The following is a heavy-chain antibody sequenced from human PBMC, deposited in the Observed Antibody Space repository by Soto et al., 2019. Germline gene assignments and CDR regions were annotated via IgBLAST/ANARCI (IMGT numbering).Heavy chain of an antibody. CDR2: IIPIFGTA. D-gene: IGHD1-1*01. Sequence: SVKVSCKASGGTFSSYAISWVRQAPGQGLEWMGGIIPIFGTANYAQKFQGRVTITAGKSTSTAYMELSSLRSEDTAVYYCARASQTGTTWAYYYYGMDVWGQGTTVTVSS. CDR3: ARASQTGTTWAYYYYGMDV. V-gene: IGHV1-69*06. J-gene: IGHJ6*02. CDR1: GGTFSSYA.